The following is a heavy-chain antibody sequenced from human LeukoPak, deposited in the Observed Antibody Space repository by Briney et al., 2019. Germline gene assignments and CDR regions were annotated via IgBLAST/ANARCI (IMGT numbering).Heavy chain of an antibody. Sequence: SVKASCKASGGTFSSYAISWVRQAPGQGLECMGRIIPIFGIANYAEKFQGRVTITADQSTSPAYMELSSLRSEDTAVYYCASHLQAYYYDSSGSLAYWGQGTLVTVSS. CDR2: IIPIFGIA. CDR3: ASHLQAYYYDSSGSLAY. CDR1: GGTFSSYA. D-gene: IGHD3-22*01. J-gene: IGHJ4*02. V-gene: IGHV1-69*04.